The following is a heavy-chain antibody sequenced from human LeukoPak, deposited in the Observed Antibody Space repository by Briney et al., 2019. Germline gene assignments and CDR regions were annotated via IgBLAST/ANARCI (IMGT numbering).Heavy chain of an antibody. V-gene: IGHV1-69*05. CDR3: ARDSLAAAVGDAFDI. D-gene: IGHD6-13*01. Sequence: SVKVSCKASGYTFTSYAMHWVRQAPGQGLEWMGGIIPIFGTANYAQKFQGRVTITTDESTSTAYMELSSLRSEDTAVYYCARDSLAAAVGDAFDIWGQGTMVTVSS. CDR1: GYTFTSYA. CDR2: IIPIFGTA. J-gene: IGHJ3*02.